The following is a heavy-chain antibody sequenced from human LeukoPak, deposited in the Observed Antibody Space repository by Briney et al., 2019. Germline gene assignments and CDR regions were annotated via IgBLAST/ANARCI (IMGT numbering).Heavy chain of an antibody. V-gene: IGHV3-23*01. CDR2: ISISGGST. J-gene: IGHJ4*02. CDR3: AKLTMVRGALPYYFDY. Sequence: PGGSLRLSCAASGFTFSSYAMSWVRQAPGKGLEWVSSISISGGSTYYADSVKGRFTISRDNSKNTLFLQMNSLRAEDTAVYYCAKLTMVRGALPYYFDYWGQGTLVTVSS. CDR1: GFTFSSYA. D-gene: IGHD3-10*01.